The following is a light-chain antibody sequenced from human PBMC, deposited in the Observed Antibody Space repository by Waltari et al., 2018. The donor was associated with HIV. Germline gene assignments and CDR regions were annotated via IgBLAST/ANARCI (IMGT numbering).Light chain of an antibody. V-gene: IGLV1-40*01. J-gene: IGLJ1*01. CDR1: SSNLGAGYT. CDR3: QSYDSSLSGYV. CDR2: SNT. Sequence: QSVLTQPPSVSGAPGPRVTISCTGSSSNLGAGYTVSWYRQLPGTAPKLLIYSNTNRPSGVPDLFSGSNAGTSASLAITGLQADDEADYYCQSYDSSLSGYVFGTGTKVTVL.